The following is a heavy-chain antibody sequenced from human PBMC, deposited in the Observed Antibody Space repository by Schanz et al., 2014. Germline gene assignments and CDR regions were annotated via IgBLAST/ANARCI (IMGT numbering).Heavy chain of an antibody. V-gene: IGHV1-8*01. CDR2: MNPNRDKT. D-gene: IGHD6-19*01. J-gene: IGHJ4*02. CDR1: GYTFTSYD. Sequence: QAQLVQSGAEVKRPGASVKVSCKASGYTFTSYDIGWVRQATGQGREWMGWMNPNRDKTGVPQKFQGGVTMTRTISESTAYMELSSLRSEDTAVYYCARLRAGPFYFDYWGQGTLVTVSS. CDR3: ARLRAGPFYFDY.